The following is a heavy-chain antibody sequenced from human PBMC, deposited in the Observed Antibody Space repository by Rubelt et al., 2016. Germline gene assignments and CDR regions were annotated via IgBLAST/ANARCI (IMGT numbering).Heavy chain of an antibody. CDR1: GYTFINYA. V-gene: IGHV1-18*01. J-gene: IGHJ5*02. CDR3: ARVGAGANWVDP. D-gene: IGHD1-26*01. Sequence: QVQLVQSGAEVKKPGASVKVSCKASGYTFINYAMHWVRQAPGQRLEWMGWISAYNGNTNYAQKLQGRVTMTTDTSTGPVYLELRSRGSDDTVGYYWARVGAGANWVDPWGLGTLVAVS. CDR2: ISAYNGNT.